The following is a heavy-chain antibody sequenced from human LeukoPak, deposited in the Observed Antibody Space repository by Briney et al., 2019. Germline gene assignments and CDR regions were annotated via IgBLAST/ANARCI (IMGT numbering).Heavy chain of an antibody. CDR3: LAACSGRYFDL. J-gene: IGHJ2*01. D-gene: IGHD2-21*01. CDR1: GGSLSSRSYY. CDR2: IYYSGST. V-gene: IGHV4-39*01. Sequence: SETLSLTCTVSGGSLSSRSYYWGWIRQPPGKGLEWIATIYYSGSTYYNPSLKSRVNISVNTSKNQFSLKLSSVTAADTAVYYCLAACSGRYFDLWGRGTLVTVSS.